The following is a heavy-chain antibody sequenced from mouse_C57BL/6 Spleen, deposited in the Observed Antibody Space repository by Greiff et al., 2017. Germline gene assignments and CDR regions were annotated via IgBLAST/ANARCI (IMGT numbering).Heavy chain of an antibody. D-gene: IGHD1-1*01. CDR2: IHPKSGST. CDR3: ARSGITTVVATYWYFDV. V-gene: IGHV1-64*01. Sequence: QVQLQQPGAELVKPGASVKLSCKASGYTFTSYWMHWVKQRPGQGLEWIGMIHPKSGSTNYNEKFKSKATLTVDKSSSTAYMQLSSLTSEDSAVFYCARSGITTVVATYWYFDVWGTGTTVTVAS. J-gene: IGHJ1*03. CDR1: GYTFTSYW.